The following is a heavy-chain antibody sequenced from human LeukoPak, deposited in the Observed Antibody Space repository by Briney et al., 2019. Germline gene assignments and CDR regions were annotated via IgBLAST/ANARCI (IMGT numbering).Heavy chain of an antibody. CDR3: AREYGDTNYYYYGMDV. CDR2: INPNSGGT. D-gene: IGHD4-17*01. CDR1: GYTFTGYY. V-gene: IGHV1-2*02. J-gene: IGHJ6*02. Sequence: ASVKVSCKASGYTFTGYYMHWVRQAPGQGLEWMGWINPNSGGTNYAQKFQGRVTMTRDTSISTAYMELSRLRSDDTAVYYCAREYGDTNYYYYGMDVWGQGTTVTVSS.